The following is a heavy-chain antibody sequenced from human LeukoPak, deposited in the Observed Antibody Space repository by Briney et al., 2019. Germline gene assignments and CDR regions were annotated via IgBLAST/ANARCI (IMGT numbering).Heavy chain of an antibody. CDR1: GGSISSSSYY. CDR3: ARGGPGSHSFDY. CDR2: IYYSGST. Sequence: SETLSLTCTVSGGSISSSSYYWGWIRQPPGKGLEWIGSIYYSGSTYYNPSLKSRVTTSVDTSKNQFSLKLSSVTAADTAVYYCARGGPGSHSFDYWGQGTLVTVSS. V-gene: IGHV4-39*07. D-gene: IGHD3-10*01. J-gene: IGHJ4*02.